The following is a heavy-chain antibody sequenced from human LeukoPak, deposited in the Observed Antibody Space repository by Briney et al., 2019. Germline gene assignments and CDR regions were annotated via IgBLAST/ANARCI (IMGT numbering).Heavy chain of an antibody. Sequence: SETLSLTCAVSGGSISSGGYSWSWIRQPPGKGLEWIGYIYYSGSTYYNPSLKSRVTISVDTSKNQFSLKLSSVTAADTAVYYCARGVDTASTPDYYYMDVWGKGTTVTVSS. D-gene: IGHD5-18*01. J-gene: IGHJ6*03. V-gene: IGHV4-30-4*07. CDR2: IYYSGST. CDR1: GGSISSGGYS. CDR3: ARGVDTASTPDYYYMDV.